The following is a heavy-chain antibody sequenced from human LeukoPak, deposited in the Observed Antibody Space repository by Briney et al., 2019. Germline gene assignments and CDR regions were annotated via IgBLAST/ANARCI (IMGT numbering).Heavy chain of an antibody. CDR2: IYYSGST. D-gene: IGHD1-14*01. CDR3: ARDKHNRFDY. V-gene: IGHV4-59*01. CDR1: GGSISSYY. J-gene: IGHJ4*02. Sequence: SETLSLTCTVSGGSISSYYWSWIRQPPGKVLEWIGYIYYSGSTNYNPSLKSRVTISVDTSKNQFSLKLSSVTAADTAVYYCARDKHNRFDYWGQGTLVTVSS.